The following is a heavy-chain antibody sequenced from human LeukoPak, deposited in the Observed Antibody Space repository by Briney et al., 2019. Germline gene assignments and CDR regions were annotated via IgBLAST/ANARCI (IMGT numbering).Heavy chain of an antibody. CDR3: ARAPGIAAAGPTH. CDR2: INHSGST. J-gene: IGHJ4*02. Sequence: SETLSLTCAVYGGSFSGYYWSWIRQPPGKGLEWIGEINHSGSTNYNPSLKSRVTILVDTSKNQFSLKLSSVTAADTAVYYCARAPGIAAAGPTHWGQGTLVTVSS. CDR1: GGSFSGYY. V-gene: IGHV4-34*01. D-gene: IGHD6-13*01.